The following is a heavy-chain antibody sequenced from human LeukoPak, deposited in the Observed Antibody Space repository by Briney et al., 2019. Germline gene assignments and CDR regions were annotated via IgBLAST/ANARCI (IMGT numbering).Heavy chain of an antibody. J-gene: IGHJ6*03. CDR1: GFTFSDHY. CDR3: ARVIATRPHYHYYMDV. Sequence: GGSLRLSCAASGFTFSDHYMSWIRQAPGKGLEWVSYISNSGRTIYYADSVKGRFTISRGNAENSLYLQMNRLRAEDTAVYYCARVIATRPHYHYYMDVWGKGTTVTVSS. D-gene: IGHD6-6*01. V-gene: IGHV3-11*04. CDR2: ISNSGRTI.